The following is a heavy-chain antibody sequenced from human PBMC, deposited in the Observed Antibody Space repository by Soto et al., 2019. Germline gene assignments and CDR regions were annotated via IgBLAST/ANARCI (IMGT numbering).Heavy chain of an antibody. V-gene: IGHV4-59*06. CDR3: ARDLQYSRLFYGMDV. D-gene: IGHD6-13*01. CDR2: IYYSGST. CDR1: GGSISSYY. Sequence: SETLSLTCTVSGGSISSYYWSWIRQHPGKGLEWIGYIYYSGSTYYNPSLKSRVTISVDTSKNQFSLKLSSVTAADTAVYYCARDLQYSRLFYGMDVWGQGTTVTVSS. J-gene: IGHJ6*02.